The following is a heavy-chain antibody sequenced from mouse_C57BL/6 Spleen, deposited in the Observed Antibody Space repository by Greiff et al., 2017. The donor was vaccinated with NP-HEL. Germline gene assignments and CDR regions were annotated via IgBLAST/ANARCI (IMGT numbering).Heavy chain of an antibody. D-gene: IGHD3-2*02. CDR3: AREVYSSGYYAMDY. J-gene: IGHJ4*01. CDR2: IYPGGGYT. CDR1: GYTFTNYW. Sequence: QVQLKQSGAELVRPGTSVKMSCKASGYTFTNYWIGWAKQRPGHGLEWIGDIYPGGGYTNYNEKFKGKATLTADKSSSTAYMQFSSLPSEDSAIYYCAREVYSSGYYAMDYWGQGTSVTVSS. V-gene: IGHV1-63*01.